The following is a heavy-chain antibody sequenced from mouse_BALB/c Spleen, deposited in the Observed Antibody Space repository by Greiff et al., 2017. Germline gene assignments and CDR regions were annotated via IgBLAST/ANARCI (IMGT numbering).Heavy chain of an antibody. CDR2: IWGDGST. CDR3: AIYGNLFAY. CDR1: GFSLTGYG. V-gene: IGHV2-6-7*01. Sequence: QVQLKESGPGLVAPSQTLSITCTASGFSLTGYGVNWVRQPPGKGLEWLGMIWGDGSTDYNSALKSRLSISKDNSTSQVFLKMISLQTDDTARYYCAIYGNLFAYWGQGTLVTVSA. J-gene: IGHJ3*01. D-gene: IGHD2-1*01.